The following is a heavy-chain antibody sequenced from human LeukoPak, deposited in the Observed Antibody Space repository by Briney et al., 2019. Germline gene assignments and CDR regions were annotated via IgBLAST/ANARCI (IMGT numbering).Heavy chain of an antibody. V-gene: IGHV3-74*01. D-gene: IGHD3-22*01. CDR2: LHSDGTAT. CDR3: ARVLNYYDSSGYYFSY. J-gene: IGHJ4*02. CDR1: GFTFSDSW. Sequence: PGGSLRLSCAASGFTFSDSWMHWVRQAPGKGLMWVSRLHSDGTATGYTDSVKGRFTISRDNAKHTLYLQMNSLRAEDTAVYYCARVLNYYDSSGYYFSYWGQGTLVTVSS.